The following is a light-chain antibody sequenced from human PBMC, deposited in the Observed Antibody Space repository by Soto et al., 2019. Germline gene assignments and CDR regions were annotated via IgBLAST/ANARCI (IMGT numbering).Light chain of an antibody. V-gene: IGKV1-5*01. Sequence: IPMTQSPSTLSASVGDRVTIACRASQSISNWLAWYQQKPGKAPKLLIYDASSLESGVPSRFSGSGSGTEFTLTISSLQPDDFATYYCQQYNSYPRTFGQGTKVEIK. CDR2: DAS. CDR1: QSISNW. J-gene: IGKJ1*01. CDR3: QQYNSYPRT.